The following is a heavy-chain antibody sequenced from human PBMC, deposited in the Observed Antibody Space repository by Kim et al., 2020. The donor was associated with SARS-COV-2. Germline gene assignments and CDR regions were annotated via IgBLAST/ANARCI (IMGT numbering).Heavy chain of an antibody. CDR1: GGTFSSYA. J-gene: IGHJ4*02. D-gene: IGHD5-12*01. CDR2: IIPIFGTA. V-gene: IGHV1-69*13. CDR3: ARVARDGYKKSEQLLDY. Sequence: SVKVSCKASGGTFSSYAISWVRQAPGQGLEWMGGIIPIFGTANYAQKFQGRVTITADESTSTAYMELSSLRSEDTAVYYCARVARDGYKKSEQLLDYWGQGTLVTVSS.